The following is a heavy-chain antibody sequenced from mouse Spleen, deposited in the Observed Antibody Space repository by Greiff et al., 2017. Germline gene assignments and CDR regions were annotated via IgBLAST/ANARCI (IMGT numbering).Heavy chain of an antibody. Sequence: QVQLQQSGAELVKPGASVKLSCKASGYTFTSYDINWVRQRPEQGLEWIGWIFPGDGSTKYNEKFKGKATLTTDKSSSTAYMQLSRLTSEDSAVYYCTRDYYDGSPRYWYFDVWGAGTTVTVSS. CDR3: TRDYYDGSPRYWYFDV. CDR1: GYTFTSYD. J-gene: IGHJ1*01. CDR2: IFPGDGST. D-gene: IGHD1-1*01. V-gene: IGHV1-85*01.